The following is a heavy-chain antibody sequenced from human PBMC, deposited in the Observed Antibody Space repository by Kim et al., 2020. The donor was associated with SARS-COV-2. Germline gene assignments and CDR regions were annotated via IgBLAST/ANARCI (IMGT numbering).Heavy chain of an antibody. Sequence: GGSLRLSCAASGFTFDDYAMHWVRQAPGKGLEWVSGISWNSGGIGYADSVKGRFTISRDNAKNSLYLQMNSLRAEDTALYYCMGSTYYFDYWGQGTLVTVSS. CDR2: ISWNSGGI. D-gene: IGHD3-10*01. CDR1: GFTFDDYA. CDR3: MGSTYYFDY. V-gene: IGHV3-9*01. J-gene: IGHJ4*02.